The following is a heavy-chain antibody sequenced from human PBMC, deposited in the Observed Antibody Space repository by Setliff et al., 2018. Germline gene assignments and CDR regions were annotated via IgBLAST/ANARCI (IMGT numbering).Heavy chain of an antibody. CDR3: ARESAGDESVRHLYYTDV. Sequence: PSETLSLTCTVSGGSMSSGPNYWSWIRQPAGRGLEWVGRVYSSVYSSGITSYNPSLKSRVTISMDTSKNQFSLGLTSVTAADTAVYCCARESAGDESVRHLYYTDVWGRGTTVTVSS. V-gene: IGHV4-61*02. D-gene: IGHD1-1*01. CDR1: GGSMSSGPNY. CDR2: VYSSVYSSGIT. J-gene: IGHJ6*03.